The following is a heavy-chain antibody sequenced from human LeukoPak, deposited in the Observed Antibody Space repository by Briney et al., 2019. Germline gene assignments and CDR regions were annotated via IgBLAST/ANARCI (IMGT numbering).Heavy chain of an antibody. Sequence: ASVKVSCKASGYTFTGYYMHWVRQAPGRGLEWMGWINPNSGGTNYAQKFQGRVTMTRDTSISTAYMELSRLRSDDTAVYYCARDRRFGELNWFDPWGQGTLVTVSS. CDR2: INPNSGGT. V-gene: IGHV1-2*02. CDR3: ARDRRFGELNWFDP. CDR1: GYTFTGYY. J-gene: IGHJ5*02. D-gene: IGHD3-10*01.